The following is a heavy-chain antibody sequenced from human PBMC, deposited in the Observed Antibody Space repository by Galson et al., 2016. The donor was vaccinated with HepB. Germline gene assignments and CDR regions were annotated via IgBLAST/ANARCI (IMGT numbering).Heavy chain of an antibody. CDR2: IWYDGVNT. CDR1: GFTFSSYG. CDR3: ARQAFTNWNPIDY. Sequence: SLRLSCAASGFTFSSYGIHWVRQAPGKGLEWVAVIWYDGVNTYYADSVKGRFTISRDNSKNTLYLQMNSLRAEDTAVYYCARQAFTNWNPIDYWGQGTLVTVSS. V-gene: IGHV3-33*08. J-gene: IGHJ4*02. D-gene: IGHD1-1*01.